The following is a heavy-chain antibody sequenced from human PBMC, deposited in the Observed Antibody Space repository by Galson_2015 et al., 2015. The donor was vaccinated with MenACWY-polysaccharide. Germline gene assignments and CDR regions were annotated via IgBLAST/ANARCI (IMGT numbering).Heavy chain of an antibody. D-gene: IGHD4-23*01. CDR2: IDGSGTNT. J-gene: IGHJ4*02. Sequence: SLRLSCAASGFTFSTYGMGWARQAPGKGLEWISTIDGSGTNTYYADSVRGRFTLSRDNSKNMLYLQMNNLGDEDTALYSCAKDASNSLVDFWGQGTLVTVSS. CDR3: AKDASNSLVDF. CDR1: GFTFSTYG. V-gene: IGHV3-23*01.